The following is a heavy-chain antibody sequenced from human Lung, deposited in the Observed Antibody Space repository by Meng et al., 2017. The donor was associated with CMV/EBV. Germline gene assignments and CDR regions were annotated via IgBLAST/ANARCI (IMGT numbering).Heavy chain of an antibody. D-gene: IGHD6-13*01. Sequence: GSLRLSCAVYGGSFSGYYWSWIRQPPGKGLEWIGEINHSGSTNYNPSLKSRVTISVDTSKNQFSLKLSSVTAADTAVYYCARDQVRAAAGIWEPDHAFDIWGQGTXVTISS. J-gene: IGHJ3*02. CDR3: ARDQVRAAAGIWEPDHAFDI. V-gene: IGHV4-34*01. CDR2: INHSGST. CDR1: GGSFSGYY.